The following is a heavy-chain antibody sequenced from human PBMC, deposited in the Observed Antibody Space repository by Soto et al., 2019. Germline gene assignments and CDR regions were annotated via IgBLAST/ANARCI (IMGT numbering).Heavy chain of an antibody. V-gene: IGHV3-11*01. CDR1: GFTFSDYY. D-gene: IGHD2-2*01. Sequence: GALRLSCAASGFTFSDYYMSWIRQAPGKGLEWVSYISGSGSSIYYTDSVKGRFTVSRDNAKNSLYLQMNSLRAEDTAVYYCTRSDCSSTTCYRLYYYAMDVWGQGTTVTVSS. CDR3: TRSDCSSTTCYRLYYYAMDV. CDR2: ISGSGSSI. J-gene: IGHJ6*02.